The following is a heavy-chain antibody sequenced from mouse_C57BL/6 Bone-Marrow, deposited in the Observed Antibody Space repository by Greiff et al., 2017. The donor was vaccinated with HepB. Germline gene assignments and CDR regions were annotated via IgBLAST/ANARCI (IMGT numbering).Heavy chain of an antibody. Sequence: ESGPGLVKPSQSLSLTCSVTGYSITIGYYWNWIPQFPGNKLEWMGYISYDGSKHYNLTLKNHISITRETSKNQFFLKLNSVTTEDTATYYSARDYYYGSRTCWYFDVWGTGTTVTVSS. CDR1: GYSITIGYY. D-gene: IGHD1-1*01. CDR2: ISYDGSK. J-gene: IGHJ1*03. CDR3: ARDYYYGSRTCWYFDV. V-gene: IGHV3-6*01.